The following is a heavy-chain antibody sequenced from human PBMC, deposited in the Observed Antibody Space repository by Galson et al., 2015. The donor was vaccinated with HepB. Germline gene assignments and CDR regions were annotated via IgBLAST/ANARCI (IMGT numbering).Heavy chain of an antibody. D-gene: IGHD2-21*01. CDR1: GFTFSSYA. CDR2: ISSNGGST. J-gene: IGHJ6*02. V-gene: IGHV3-64*01. CDR3: ARGSVVSGMDV. Sequence: SLRLSCAASGFTFSSYAMHWVRQAPGKGLEYVSAISSNGGSTYYANSVKGRFTISRDNSKNTLYLQMGSLRAEDMAVYYCARGSVVSGMDVWGQGTTVTVSS.